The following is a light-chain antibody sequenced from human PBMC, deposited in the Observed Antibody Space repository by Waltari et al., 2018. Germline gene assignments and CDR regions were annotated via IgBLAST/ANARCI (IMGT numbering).Light chain of an antibody. V-gene: IGKV1-39*01. J-gene: IGKJ1*01. CDR2: DAS. CDR1: PTISSY. CDR3: QHTHTTPRT. Sequence: DIQMTQSPSSLSASVEDRVTITCRPSPTISSYLNWYKQKPGTAPRLLIYDASRLQSGVPARFSGSGSGTAFTLTITCLQPEAFGTYCCQHTHTTPRTFEQGTKVEIK.